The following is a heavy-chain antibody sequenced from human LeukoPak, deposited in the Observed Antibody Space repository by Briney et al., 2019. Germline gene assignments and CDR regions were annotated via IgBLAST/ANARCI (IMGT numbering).Heavy chain of an antibody. V-gene: IGHV3-64*01. J-gene: IGHJ4*02. CDR3: ARAPSGGYLDY. CDR1: GFTFSTYG. Sequence: PGGTLRLSCAASGFTFSTYGMSWVRQAPGKGLEYVSAISSNGGSTYYANSVKGRFTISRDNSKNTLYLQMGSLRAEDMAVYYCARAPSGGYLDYWGQGTLVTVSS. CDR2: ISSNGGST. D-gene: IGHD2-8*02.